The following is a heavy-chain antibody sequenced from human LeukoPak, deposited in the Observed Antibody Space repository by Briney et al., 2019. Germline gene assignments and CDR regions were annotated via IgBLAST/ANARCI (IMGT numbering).Heavy chain of an antibody. J-gene: IGHJ4*02. D-gene: IGHD3-22*01. CDR2: ISSSGSTI. CDR3: ARDKNYYDSSGRRKVTDY. Sequence: GALRLSCAASGFTFSSFEMNWVRQAPGKGLEWVSYISSSGSTIYYADSVKGRFTISRDNAKNSLYLQMNSLRAEDTAVYYCARDKNYYDSSGRRKVTDYWGQGTLVTVSS. V-gene: IGHV3-48*03. CDR1: GFTFSSFE.